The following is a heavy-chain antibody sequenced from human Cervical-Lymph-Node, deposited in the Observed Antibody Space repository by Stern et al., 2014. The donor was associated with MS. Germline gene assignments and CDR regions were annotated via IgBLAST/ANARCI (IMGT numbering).Heavy chain of an antibody. D-gene: IGHD5-24*01. CDR1: GFTFSSYT. CDR3: VRSWHYFDY. CDR2: VTTSSNSI. V-gene: IGHV3-48*02. J-gene: IGHJ4*02. Sequence: EVQLVESGGGLVQPGESLRLSCAASGFTFSSYTVNWVRQAPGKGLQCVSSVTTSSNSIYYADSVQGRFTISRDSAKNTVYLQMNSLRDEDTAVCYCVRSWHYFDYWGQGTMVTVSS.